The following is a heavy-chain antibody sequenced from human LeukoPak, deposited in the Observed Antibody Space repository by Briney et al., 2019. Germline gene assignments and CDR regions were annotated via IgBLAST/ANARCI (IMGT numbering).Heavy chain of an antibody. CDR2: IYYSGST. Sequence: PSETLSLTCTVFGGSISSYYWSWIRQPPGKGLEWIGYIYYSGSTNYNPSLKSRVTISVDTSKNQFSLKLSSVTAADTAVYYCARHVPDYYDSSGYYTVSYFDYWGQGTLVTVSS. D-gene: IGHD3-22*01. V-gene: IGHV4-59*08. CDR3: ARHVPDYYDSSGYYTVSYFDY. J-gene: IGHJ4*02. CDR1: GGSISSYY.